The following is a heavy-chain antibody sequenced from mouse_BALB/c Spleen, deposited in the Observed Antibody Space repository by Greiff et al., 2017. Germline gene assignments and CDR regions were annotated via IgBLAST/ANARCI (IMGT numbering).Heavy chain of an antibody. J-gene: IGHJ3*01. Sequence: EVQLQQSGPSLVKPSQTLSLTCSVTGDSITSGYWNWIRKFPGNKLEYMGYISYSGSTYYNPSLKSRISITRDTSKNQYYLQLNSVTTEDTATYYCARMIYYGNYGVAYWGQGTLVTVSA. D-gene: IGHD2-1*01. CDR1: GDSITSGY. V-gene: IGHV3-8*02. CDR3: ARMIYYGNYGVAY. CDR2: ISYSGST.